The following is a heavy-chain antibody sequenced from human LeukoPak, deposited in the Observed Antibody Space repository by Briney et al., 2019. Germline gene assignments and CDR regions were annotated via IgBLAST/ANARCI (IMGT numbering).Heavy chain of an antibody. J-gene: IGHJ4*02. Sequence: GGSLRLSCAASGFTFSSYWMSWVRQAPGKGLEWVANIKQDGSEKSYVESVRGRFTISRDNAKNSLYLQLNSLRAEDTALYYCARDNPPDYWGQGTLVTVSS. CDR3: ARDNPPDY. CDR1: GFTFSSYW. CDR2: IKQDGSEK. V-gene: IGHV3-7*03.